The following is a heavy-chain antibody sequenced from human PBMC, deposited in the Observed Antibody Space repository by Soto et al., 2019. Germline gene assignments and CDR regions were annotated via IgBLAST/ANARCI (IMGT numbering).Heavy chain of an antibody. D-gene: IGHD6-19*01. J-gene: IGHJ4*02. CDR1: GFTFSSYA. Sequence: EVQLLESGGGLVQPGGSLRLSCAAPGFTFSSYAMSWVRQAPGKGLEWVSTISGSGGSTYYADSVKGRFTISRDNSKNTLYLQVNSLRAEDTAVYYCAKCSPRYSSGLKAYYFDYWGQGTLVTVSS. CDR2: ISGSGGST. CDR3: AKCSPRYSSGLKAYYFDY. V-gene: IGHV3-23*01.